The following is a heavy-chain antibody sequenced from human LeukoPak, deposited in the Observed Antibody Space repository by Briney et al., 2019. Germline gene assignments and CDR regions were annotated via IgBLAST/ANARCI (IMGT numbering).Heavy chain of an antibody. CDR2: IRYDGGNK. V-gene: IGHV3-30*02. CDR1: GFTFSSYG. J-gene: IGHJ4*02. Sequence: GGSLRLSCAASGFTFSSYGMHWVRQAPGKGLEWVAFIRYDGGNKYYADSVKGRFTISRDNSKNTLYLQMNSLRAEDTAVYYCAKDQKLRGYSYGSDYWGQGTLVTVSS. D-gene: IGHD5-18*01. CDR3: AKDQKLRGYSYGSDY.